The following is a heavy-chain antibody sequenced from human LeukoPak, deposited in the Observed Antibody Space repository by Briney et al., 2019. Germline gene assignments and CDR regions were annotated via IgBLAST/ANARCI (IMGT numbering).Heavy chain of an antibody. CDR2: ISGSGGST. J-gene: IGHJ4*02. D-gene: IGHD1-26*01. Sequence: GGSLRLSCAASGFTFSSYAMSWVRQAPGKGLEWVSAISGSGGSTYYADSVKGRFSISRDNSKNTLYLLMNSLRAEDTAVYYCAKDPQWELPSPFDHWGQGTLVTVSA. V-gene: IGHV3-23*01. CDR1: GFTFSSYA. CDR3: AKDPQWELPSPFDH.